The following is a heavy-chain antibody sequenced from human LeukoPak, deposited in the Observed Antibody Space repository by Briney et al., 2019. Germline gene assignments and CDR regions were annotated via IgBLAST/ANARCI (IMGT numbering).Heavy chain of an antibody. CDR3: ARDHSSSSEDY. CDR1: GGSLRGYY. V-gene: IGHV4-34*01. CDR2: INHGGST. J-gene: IGHJ4*02. D-gene: IGHD6-13*01. Sequence: SETLSLTCTVSGGSLRGYYWSWIRQSPGKGLEWIGEINHGGSTSYNPSLKSRVTISVDTSKNQFSLKLNSVTAADTAVYYCARDHSSSSEDYWGQGTLVTVSS.